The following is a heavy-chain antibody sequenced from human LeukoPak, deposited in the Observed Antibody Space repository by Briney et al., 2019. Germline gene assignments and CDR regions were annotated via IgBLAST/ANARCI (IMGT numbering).Heavy chain of an antibody. V-gene: IGHV4-34*01. CDR1: GGSFSGYY. CDR2: INHSRST. CDR3: ARGIKRLGELSHAFDI. J-gene: IGHJ3*02. Sequence: KPSETLSLTCAVYGGSFSGYYWSWIRQPPGKGQELIGEINHSRSTNYNPSLKSRVTISVDTSKNQFSLKLSSVTAADTTVYYWARGIKRLGELSHAFDIWGQGTMVTVSS. D-gene: IGHD3-16*02.